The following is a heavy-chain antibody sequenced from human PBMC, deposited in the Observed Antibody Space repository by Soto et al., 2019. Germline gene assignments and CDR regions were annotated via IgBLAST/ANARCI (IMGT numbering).Heavy chain of an antibody. CDR1: GESISSSNW. J-gene: IGHJ6*02. D-gene: IGHD3-3*01. Sequence: SETLSLTCAVSGESISSSNWWSWVRQPPGKGLEWIGEIYHSGNTKYNPSLKSRVTISVDKSKNQFSPKLNSVTAADTAVYYCARENDFWSGPNGLDVWGQGTTVTVSS. V-gene: IGHV4-4*02. CDR2: IYHSGNT. CDR3: ARENDFWSGPNGLDV.